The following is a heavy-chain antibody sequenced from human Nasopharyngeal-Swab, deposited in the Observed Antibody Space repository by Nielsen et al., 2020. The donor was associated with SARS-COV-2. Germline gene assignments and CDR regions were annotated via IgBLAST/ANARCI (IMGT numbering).Heavy chain of an antibody. V-gene: IGHV1-24*01. Sequence: ASVKVSCKVSGYTLTELSMHWVRQAPGKGLEWMGGFDPEDGETIYAQKFQGRVTMTEDTSTDTAYMELSSLRSEDTAVYYCATVREKWELLGFDYWGQGILVTVSS. D-gene: IGHD1-26*01. CDR2: FDPEDGET. CDR3: ATVREKWELLGFDY. J-gene: IGHJ4*02. CDR1: GYTLTELS.